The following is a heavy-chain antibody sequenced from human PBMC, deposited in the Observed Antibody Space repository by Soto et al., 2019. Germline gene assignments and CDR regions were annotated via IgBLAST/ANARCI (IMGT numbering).Heavy chain of an antibody. CDR2: IYPGDSDT. CDR1: GYSFTSYW. CDR3: ARHATTIAAADKLDY. D-gene: IGHD6-13*01. J-gene: IGHJ4*02. Sequence: VESLKISCKGSGYSFTSYWIGWVRQMPGKGLEWMGIIYPGDSDTRYSPSFQGQVTISADKSISTAYLQWSSLKASDTAMYYCARHATTIAAADKLDYWGQGTLVTVSS. V-gene: IGHV5-51*01.